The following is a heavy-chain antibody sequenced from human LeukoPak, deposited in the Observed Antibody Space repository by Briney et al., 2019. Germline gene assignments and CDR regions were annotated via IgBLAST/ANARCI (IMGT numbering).Heavy chain of an antibody. CDR3: ARRLASCGGDCYSFDY. CDR1: GSGFTTYW. Sequence: GESLKISCKGSGSGFTTYWISWVHQMPGKGLEWMGRIAPSDSYTYYSPSFQGHVTISADKSINTAYLQWTSLRASDTAMYYCARRLASCGGDCYSFDYWGQGTLVTVSS. V-gene: IGHV5-10-1*01. D-gene: IGHD2-21*02. J-gene: IGHJ4*02. CDR2: IAPSDSYT.